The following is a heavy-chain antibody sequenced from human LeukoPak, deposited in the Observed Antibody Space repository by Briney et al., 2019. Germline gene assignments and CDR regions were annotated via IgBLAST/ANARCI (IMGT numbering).Heavy chain of an antibody. J-gene: IGHJ3*02. CDR3: ARRPGTYYAFDI. CDR2: INHIGNT. Sequence: TSETLSLTCAVYGGSFSDYYWNWIRQPPGKGLEWIGEINHIGNTNYSPSLKSRVTLSVDTSKSQFFLKLTSVTAADTAVYYCARRPGTYYAFDIWGQGTVVTVSS. V-gene: IGHV4-34*01. D-gene: IGHD1-26*01. CDR1: GGSFSDYY.